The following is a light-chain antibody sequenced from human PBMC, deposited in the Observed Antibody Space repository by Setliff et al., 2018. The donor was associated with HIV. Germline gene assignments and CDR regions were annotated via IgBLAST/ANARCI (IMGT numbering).Light chain of an antibody. Sequence: ALTQPASVSGSPGQSITISCTGTSNDVGRYDLVSWYQQHPARAPKLIIYRATRRPSGVSNRFSGSKSGNVASLTISVLQAEDEADYYCCSNTGSNTFVFGTGTKVT. J-gene: IGLJ1*01. CDR2: RAT. V-gene: IGLV2-23*01. CDR1: SNDVGRYDL. CDR3: CSNTGSNTFV.